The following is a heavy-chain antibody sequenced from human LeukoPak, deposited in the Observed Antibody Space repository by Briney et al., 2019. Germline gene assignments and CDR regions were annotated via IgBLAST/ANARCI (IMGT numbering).Heavy chain of an antibody. J-gene: IGHJ6*02. CDR1: GGSISSYY. CDR3: ARGNFWSGYYNYYYGMDV. D-gene: IGHD3-3*01. CDR2: IYYSGST. V-gene: IGHV4-59*01. Sequence: PSETLSFTCTVSGGSISSYYWSWIRQPPGKGLEWIGYIYYSGSTNYNPSLKSRVTISVDTSKNQFSLKLSSVTAADTAVYYCARGNFWSGYYNYYYGMDVWGQGTTVTVSS.